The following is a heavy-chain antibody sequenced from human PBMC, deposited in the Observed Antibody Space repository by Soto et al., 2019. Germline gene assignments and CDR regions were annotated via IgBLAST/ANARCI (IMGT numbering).Heavy chain of an antibody. CDR1: GYTFTTYG. CDR3: ARGAKALTTWGWFAP. CDR2: INTYNGNT. Sequence: QVQLVQSGAEVKKPGASVKVSCKASGYTFTTYGISWVRQAPGQGLEWMGWINTYNGNTNFAQSLQGRVTLTADTATSTAYTDLGSLSADDTAVYYCARGAKALTTWGWFAPLGQGTLVTVSS. J-gene: IGHJ5*02. V-gene: IGHV1-18*01. D-gene: IGHD7-27*01.